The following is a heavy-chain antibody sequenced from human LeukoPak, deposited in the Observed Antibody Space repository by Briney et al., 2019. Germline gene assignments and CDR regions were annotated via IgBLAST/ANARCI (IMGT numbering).Heavy chain of an antibody. CDR2: ISAYNGNT. V-gene: IGHV1-18*01. D-gene: IGHD6-6*01. CDR1: GYTFTTYG. CDR3: ARGGAIDSSSSELDY. J-gene: IGHJ4*02. Sequence: ASVKVSCKASGYTFTTYGISWVRQAPGQGLEWMGWISAYNGNTNYAQKLQGRVTMTTDTSTSTAYMELRSLKSDDTAVYYCARGGAIDSSSSELDYWGQGTLVTVSS.